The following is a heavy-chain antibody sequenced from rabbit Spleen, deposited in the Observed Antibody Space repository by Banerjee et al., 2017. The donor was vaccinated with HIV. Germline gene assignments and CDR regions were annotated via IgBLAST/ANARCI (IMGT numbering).Heavy chain of an antibody. Sequence: QEQLVESGGGLVQPEGSLTLTCKASGFSFSSSDYICWVRQAPGKGLEWISCIAGSSSGFTYSATWATGRFTISKTSSTTVTLQMTSLTAADTATYFCARGSAAMTMVITGYYLSLWGQGTLVTVS. CDR2: IAGSSSGFT. CDR3: ARGSAAMTMVITGYYLSL. J-gene: IGHJ4*01. D-gene: IGHD2-1*01. V-gene: IGHV1S45*01. CDR1: GFSFSSSDY.